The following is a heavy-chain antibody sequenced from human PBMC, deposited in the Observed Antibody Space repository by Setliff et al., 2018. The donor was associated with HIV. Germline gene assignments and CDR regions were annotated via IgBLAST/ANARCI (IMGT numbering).Heavy chain of an antibody. D-gene: IGHD3-22*01. J-gene: IGHJ4*02. CDR3: ARHAGSRGYSPRPFDY. Sequence: LSLTCTVSGGSISSSGYYRGWIRQPPGKGLEWIGSIFYSGSTYYNPSLKSRVTISVDTSKSLFSLKLGSVTAADTAVYYCARHAGSRGYSPRPFDYWGQGTLVTVSS. CDR2: IFYSGST. CDR1: GGSISSSGYY. V-gene: IGHV4-39*01.